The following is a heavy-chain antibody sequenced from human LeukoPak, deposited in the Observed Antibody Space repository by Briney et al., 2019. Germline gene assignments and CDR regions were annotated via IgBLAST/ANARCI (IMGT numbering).Heavy chain of an antibody. CDR3: ARETTYYDFWSGYYTPCWFDP. Sequence: SQTLSLTCTVSGGSISSGDYYWSWIRQPPGKGLEWIGYIYYSGSTYYNPSLKSRVTISVDTSKNQFSLKLSSVTAADTAVYYYARETTYYDFWSGYYTPCWFDPWGQGTLVTVSS. J-gene: IGHJ5*02. V-gene: IGHV4-30-4*08. D-gene: IGHD3-3*01. CDR2: IYYSGST. CDR1: GGSISSGDYY.